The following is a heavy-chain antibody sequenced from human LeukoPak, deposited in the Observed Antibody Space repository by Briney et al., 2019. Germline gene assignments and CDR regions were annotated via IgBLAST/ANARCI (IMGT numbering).Heavy chain of an antibody. CDR3: ANSVFSRDGGGLYYYMDV. CDR2: IYYSGST. D-gene: IGHD3-16*01. CDR1: GGSISSSSYY. J-gene: IGHJ6*03. Sequence: SETLSLTCTVSGGSISSSSYYWGWIRQPPGKGLEWIGYIYYSGSTYYNPSLRSRVTISVDTSKNQFSLKLSSATAADTAVYYCANSVFSRDGGGLYYYMDVWGKGTTVTISS. V-gene: IGHV4-61*05.